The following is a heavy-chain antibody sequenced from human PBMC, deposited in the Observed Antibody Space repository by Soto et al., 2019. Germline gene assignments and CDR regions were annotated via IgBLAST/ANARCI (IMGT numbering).Heavy chain of an antibody. CDR3: ARHSDSRMAAANV. V-gene: IGHV5-10-1*01. D-gene: IGHD6-13*01. CDR2: IDPSDSYT. CDR1: GYSFTSYW. Sequence: GGSVKISCKGSGYSFTSYWISWVRQMPGKGLEWMGRIDPSDSYTNYSPSFQGHVTISADKSISTAYLQWSSLKASDTAMYYCARHSDSRMAAANVWGQGTTVTVSS. J-gene: IGHJ6*02.